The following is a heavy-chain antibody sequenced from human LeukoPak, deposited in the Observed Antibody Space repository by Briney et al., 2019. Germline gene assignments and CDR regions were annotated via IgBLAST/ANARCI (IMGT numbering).Heavy chain of an antibody. Sequence: PSQTLSLTCTVSGVSISSGDYYWSWIRQPPGKGLEWIGYIYYSGSTYYNPSLKSRVTISVDTSKNQFSLRLSSVTAADTAVYYCARAWDLYYFDYWGQGTLVTVSS. V-gene: IGHV4-30-4*01. CDR3: ARAWDLYYFDY. J-gene: IGHJ4*02. CDR1: GVSISSGDYY. CDR2: IYYSGST. D-gene: IGHD1-26*01.